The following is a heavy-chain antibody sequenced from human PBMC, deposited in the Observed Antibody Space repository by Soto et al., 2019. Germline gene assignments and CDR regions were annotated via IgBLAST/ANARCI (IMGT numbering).Heavy chain of an antibody. D-gene: IGHD3-10*01. CDR2: IYSSGST. CDR1: GGSISSGGYY. CDR3: ARDLSPSSVGGEYGMDV. Sequence: QVQLQESGPGLVKPSQTLSLTCTVSGGSISSGGYYWSWIRQHPGKGLEWLGYIYSSGSTYYNPSLKSRVTISVDTSKNQFSLKLSSVTAADTAVYYCARDLSPSSVGGEYGMDVWGQGTTVTVSS. V-gene: IGHV4-31*03. J-gene: IGHJ6*02.